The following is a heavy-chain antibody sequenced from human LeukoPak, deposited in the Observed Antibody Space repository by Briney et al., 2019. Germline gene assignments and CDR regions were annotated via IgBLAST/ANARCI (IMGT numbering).Heavy chain of an antibody. Sequence: PGGSLRLSCTASGFTFSRSWMHWVRQAPGKGLVWVSRINHDGSESTYADSVKGRFTISRDNARNTVHLQMSSLRAEDTATYYCARDPGVPGVYHNYFDPWGQGTLVTVSS. J-gene: IGHJ5*02. D-gene: IGHD3-10*01. CDR2: INHDGSES. CDR1: GFTFSRSW. CDR3: ARDPGVPGVYHNYFDP. V-gene: IGHV3-74*01.